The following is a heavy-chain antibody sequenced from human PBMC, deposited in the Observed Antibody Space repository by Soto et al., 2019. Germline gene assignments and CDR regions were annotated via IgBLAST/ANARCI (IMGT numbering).Heavy chain of an antibody. CDR3: ARHVPAAGYYYGRDV. J-gene: IGHJ6*02. CDR1: GGTFSSYA. Sequence: QVQLVQSGAEVKKPGSSVKVSCKASGGTFSSYAISWVRQAPGQGLEWMGGFIPIFGAANYAQKFQGRVTITADESTSTAYMELSSLRSEDTALYYCARHVPAAGYYYGRDVWGQGTTVTVSS. CDR2: FIPIFGAA. D-gene: IGHD2-2*01. V-gene: IGHV1-69*12.